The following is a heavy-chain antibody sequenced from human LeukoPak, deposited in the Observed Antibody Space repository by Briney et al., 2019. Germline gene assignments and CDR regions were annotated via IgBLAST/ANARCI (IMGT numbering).Heavy chain of an antibody. CDR3: ARGIDGALDY. Sequence: GSLRLSCAASGFTFSGFAMSWVRQAPGKGLEWVSEINRGGVNTYYPDSVRGRFTVSRDNSKNTLFLQMTSLRAEDTAIYYCARGIDGALDYWGQGTLVTVSS. D-gene: IGHD3-10*01. V-gene: IGHV3-23*01. CDR1: GFTFSGFA. CDR2: INRGGVNT. J-gene: IGHJ4*02.